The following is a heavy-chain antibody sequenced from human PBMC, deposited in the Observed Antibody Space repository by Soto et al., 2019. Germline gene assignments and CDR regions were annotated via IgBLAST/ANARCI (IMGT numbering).Heavy chain of an antibody. D-gene: IGHD6-13*01. Sequence: GGSLRLSCAASGFTFSSYAMHWVRQAPGKGLEYLSAISSNGDSTYYANSVKGRFAISRDNSKNTLNLQMGSLRAEDMAVYYCARSSSSWYGPSDYWGQGTLVTVSS. J-gene: IGHJ4*02. V-gene: IGHV3-64*01. CDR3: ARSSSSWYGPSDY. CDR1: GFTFSSYA. CDR2: ISSNGDST.